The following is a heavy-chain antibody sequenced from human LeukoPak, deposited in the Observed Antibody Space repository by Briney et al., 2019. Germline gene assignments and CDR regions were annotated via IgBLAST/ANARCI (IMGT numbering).Heavy chain of an antibody. CDR2: IHTSGST. Sequence: SDTLSLTCTVSGDSISIYFWSWVRQPAGKGLGWLGRIHTSGSTNYSPSLGGRVTMSVDASKNQFSLRLSSITAADTAVYYCAREIAGVRDSTSYRHFDYWGQGTLVTVSS. CDR1: GDSISIYF. J-gene: IGHJ4*02. CDR3: AREIAGVRDSTSYRHFDY. D-gene: IGHD6-6*01. V-gene: IGHV4-4*07.